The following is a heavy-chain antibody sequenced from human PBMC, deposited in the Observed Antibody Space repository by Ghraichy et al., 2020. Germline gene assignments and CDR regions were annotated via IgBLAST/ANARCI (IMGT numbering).Heavy chain of an antibody. CDR1: GFTFSSYA. CDR3: AKDSDAFDI. Sequence: GESLNISCAASGFTFSSYAMSWVRQAPGKGLEWVSAISGSGGSTYYADSVKGRFTISRDNSKNTLYLQMNSLRAEDTAVYYCAKDSDAFDIWGQGTMVTVSS. J-gene: IGHJ3*02. CDR2: ISGSGGST. V-gene: IGHV3-23*01.